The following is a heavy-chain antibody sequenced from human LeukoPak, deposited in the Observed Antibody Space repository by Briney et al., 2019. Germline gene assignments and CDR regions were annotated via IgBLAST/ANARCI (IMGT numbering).Heavy chain of an antibody. D-gene: IGHD3-22*01. CDR2: IDWDDDK. CDR3: ARATTSPYYDGSGYNDAFDV. J-gene: IGHJ3*01. V-gene: IGHV2-70*17. CDR1: GFSLSTSGMC. Sequence: ESGPTLVNPTQTLTLTCTFSGFSLSTSGMCMSWVRQPPGKGLEWLARIDWDDDKFYSTSLKTRLTISKDISKNQVVLTMTNMDPVDTATYYCARATTSPYYDGSGYNDAFDVWGQGTLVTVSS.